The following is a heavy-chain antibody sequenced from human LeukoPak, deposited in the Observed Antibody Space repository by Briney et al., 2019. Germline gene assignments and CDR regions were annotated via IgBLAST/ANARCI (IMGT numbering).Heavy chain of an antibody. V-gene: IGHV6-1*01. Sequence: QALSLTCALSGDSVSSISVAWKWVRQSPSRGLGWQGRTYYRSKWYNEYAVSVKGRININPDPSKNQFSLQLNSVTPEDTAVYYCALARSEYHYGMDVWGQGATVTVSS. CDR3: ALARSEYHYGMDV. J-gene: IGHJ6*02. CDR1: GDSVSSISVA. CDR2: TYYRSKWYN.